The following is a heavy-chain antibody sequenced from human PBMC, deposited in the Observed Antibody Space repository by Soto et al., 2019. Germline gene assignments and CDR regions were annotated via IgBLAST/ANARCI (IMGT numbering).Heavy chain of an antibody. V-gene: IGHV4-30-2*01. Sequence: QLQLQESGSGLVKPSQTLSLTCAVSGGSISSGGYSWSWIRQPPGKGLEWIGYIYHSGCTYYNPSLKSRFTISVDRSKNQFSLKLSSVTAADTAVYSCARSDSSGYYGGGHFDYWGQGTLVTVSS. CDR3: ARSDSSGYYGGGHFDY. J-gene: IGHJ4*02. CDR2: IYHSGCT. D-gene: IGHD3-22*01. CDR1: GGSISSGGYS.